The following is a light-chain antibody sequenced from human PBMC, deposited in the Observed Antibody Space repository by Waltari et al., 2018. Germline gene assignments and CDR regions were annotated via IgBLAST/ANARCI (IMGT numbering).Light chain of an antibody. J-gene: IGLJ2*01. CDR2: SNT. V-gene: IGLV1-44*01. CDR3: ALWDDSLNGVV. CDR1: YSNMGSHS. Sequence: QSVLTQPPSASGNPGQRVTISCSGTYSNMGSHSATWFQPLPGTAPNLLIHSNTERPSGVPGRFSGSKSGTSASLAISGLQSEDEGDYYCALWDDSLNGVVFGGGTKLTVL.